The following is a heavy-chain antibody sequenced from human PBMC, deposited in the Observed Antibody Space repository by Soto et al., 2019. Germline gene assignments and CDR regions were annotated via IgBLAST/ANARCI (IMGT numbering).Heavy chain of an antibody. Sequence: NPGGSLRLSCAASGFTFSSYSMNWVRQAPGKGLEWVSSISSSSSYIYYADSVKGRFTISRDNAKNSLYLQMNSLRAEDTSVYYCARTGVIGWFYYYYYMDVWGKGTTVTVSS. CDR2: ISSSSSYI. J-gene: IGHJ6*03. V-gene: IGHV3-21*01. CDR1: GFTFSSYS. D-gene: IGHD3-16*02. CDR3: ARTGVIGWFYYYYYMDV.